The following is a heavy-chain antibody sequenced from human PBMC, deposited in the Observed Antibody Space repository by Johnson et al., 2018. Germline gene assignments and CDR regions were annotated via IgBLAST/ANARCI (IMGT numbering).Heavy chain of an antibody. CDR2: ISTSSTLI. CDR3: SRLFYGDSWTLVFDS. CDR1: GFTFSSYA. D-gene: IGHD4-17*01. J-gene: IGHJ4*02. V-gene: IGHV3-48*02. Sequence: VQLVQSGGGLVQPGGSLRLSCAASGFTFSSYAMNWVRQAPGKGLEWLSYISTSSTLIYYADSVKGRFTISRDNAKNSLYLQMNSVRDEDTAVYYCSRLFYGDSWTLVFDSWGQGTLVTVSS.